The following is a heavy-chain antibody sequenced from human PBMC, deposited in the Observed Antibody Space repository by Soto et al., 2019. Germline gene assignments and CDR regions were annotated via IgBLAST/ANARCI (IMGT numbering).Heavy chain of an antibody. CDR1: GGSISSGDYY. CDR3: AREEGGSGSPLGRLDYFDY. D-gene: IGHD6-25*01. J-gene: IGHJ4*02. CDR2: IYYSGST. V-gene: IGHV4-30-4*01. Sequence: QVQLQESGPGLVKPSQTLSLTCTVSGGSISSGDYYWSWIRQPPGKGLEWIGYIYYSGSTYYNPSLKSRVTISVDTSKNQFSLKLSSVTAADTAVYYCAREEGGSGSPLGRLDYFDYWGQGTLVTVSS.